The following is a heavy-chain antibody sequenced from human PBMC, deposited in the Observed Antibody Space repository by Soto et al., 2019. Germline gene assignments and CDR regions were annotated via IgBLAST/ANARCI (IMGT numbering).Heavy chain of an antibody. CDR1: GGPISSSNW. CDR2: IYHTGST. V-gene: IGHV4-4*02. Sequence: QVQLQESGPGLVKPSGTLSLTCVVSGGPISSSNWWSWVRQPPGKGLEWIGEIYHTGSTKYNPSLQSRVPISVDQSKNQFSLRLSSVTAADTAVYYCARGSNWFDPWGQGTLVTVSS. J-gene: IGHJ5*02. CDR3: ARGSNWFDP.